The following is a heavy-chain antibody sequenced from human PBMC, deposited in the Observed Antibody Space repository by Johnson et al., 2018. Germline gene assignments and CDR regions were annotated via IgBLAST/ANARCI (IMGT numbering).Heavy chain of an antibody. CDR3: AKDTREVGYYYGMDV. D-gene: IGHD1-26*01. Sequence: VQLVESGGGLVQPGESLRLSCAASGFRFSGYWMTWVRQSPGKGLEWVSGISWNSGSIGYADSVKGRFTNSRDNAKNSLYLQMNSLRAEDTAVYYCAKDTREVGYYYGMDVWGQGPTVTVSS. V-gene: IGHV3-9*01. CDR1: GFRFSGYW. J-gene: IGHJ6*02. CDR2: ISWNSGSI.